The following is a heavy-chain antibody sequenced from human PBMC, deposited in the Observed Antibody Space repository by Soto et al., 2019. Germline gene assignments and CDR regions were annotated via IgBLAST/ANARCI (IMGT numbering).Heavy chain of an antibody. V-gene: IGHV3-7*01. J-gene: IGHJ6*02. Sequence: GWSLRLSCAASGFTFSSYWMSWVRQAPGKGLEWVANIKQDGSEKYYVDSVKGRFTISRDNAKNSLYLQMNSLRAEDTAVYYCEKAQEGDMTLLIVVTYGMDAWGRGTPATVS. CDR1: GFTFSSYW. D-gene: IGHD2-8*01. CDR2: IKQDGSEK. CDR3: EKAQEGDMTLLIVVTYGMDA.